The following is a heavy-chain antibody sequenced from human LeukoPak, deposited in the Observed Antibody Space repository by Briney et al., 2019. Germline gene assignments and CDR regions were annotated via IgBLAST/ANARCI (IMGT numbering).Heavy chain of an antibody. J-gene: IGHJ6*02. CDR3: ARRTATVTTRLLNLAKYYYYYYGMDV. CDR2: IIPIFGTA. CDR1: GGTFSSYA. V-gene: IGHV1-69*13. D-gene: IGHD4-11*01. Sequence: SVKVSCKASGGTFSSYAISWVRQAPGQGLEWMGGIIPIFGTANYAQKFQGRVTITADESTSTAYMELSSLRSEDTAVYYCARRTATVTTRLLNLAKYYYYYYGMDVWGQGTTVTVSS.